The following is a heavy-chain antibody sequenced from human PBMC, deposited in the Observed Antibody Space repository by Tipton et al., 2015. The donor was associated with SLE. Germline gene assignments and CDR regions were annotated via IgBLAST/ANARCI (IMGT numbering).Heavy chain of an antibody. CDR1: GFTFSSYW. J-gene: IGHJ6*03. CDR3: AREYPGYFYYMDV. V-gene: IGHV3-74*01. CDR2: VNSDGSST. D-gene: IGHD2-2*01. Sequence: QLVQSGGGLVQPGGSLRLSCAASGFTFSSYWMHWVRQVPGKGLVWVSRVNSDGSSTSYADSVKGRFTISRDNAKNTLYLQMNSLRAEDTAVYSCAREYPGYFYYMDVWGKGTTVTVSS.